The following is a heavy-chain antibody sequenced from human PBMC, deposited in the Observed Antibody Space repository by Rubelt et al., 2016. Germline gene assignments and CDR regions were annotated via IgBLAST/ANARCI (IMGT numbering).Heavy chain of an antibody. CDR3: ARATGSYDRYYFDY. D-gene: IGHD3-9*01. CDR1: GFTFSSYA. Sequence: EVQLLESGGGLVQPGGSLRLSCAASGFTFSSYAMSWVRQAPGKGLEWVSSISSGAVSLYYADSIKGRFTISRDNAKNSLYLQMNSLRAEDTVVYYCARATGSYDRYYFDYWGQGTLVSVSS. V-gene: IGHV3-21*01. J-gene: IGHJ4*02. CDR2: ISSGAVSL.